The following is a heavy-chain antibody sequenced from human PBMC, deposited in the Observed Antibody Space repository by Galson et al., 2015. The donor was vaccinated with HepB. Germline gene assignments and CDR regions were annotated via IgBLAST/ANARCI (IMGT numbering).Heavy chain of an antibody. D-gene: IGHD3-10*01. J-gene: IGHJ6*02. V-gene: IGHV3-33*01. Sequence: SLRLSCAASGFTFSSFLMHWVRQAPGKGLEWVAVIWYDGSYKSYADSVKGRFTLSRDNSKNTLDLQLNNLRVDDTAVYYCARQLLVGGGLDVWGQGTTVTVS. CDR3: ARQLLVGGGLDV. CDR1: GFTFSSFL. CDR2: IWYDGSYK.